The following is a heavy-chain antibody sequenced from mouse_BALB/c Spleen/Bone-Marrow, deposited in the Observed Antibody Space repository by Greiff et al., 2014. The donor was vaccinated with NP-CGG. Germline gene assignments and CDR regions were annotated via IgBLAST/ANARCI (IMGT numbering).Heavy chain of an antibody. V-gene: IGHV1S29*02. CDR2: IYPYSGGT. J-gene: IGHJ3*01. D-gene: IGHD4-1*01. CDR3: ARGNWYFAY. Sequence: EVKLMESGPELVRPGASVKISCKASGYTFTDYNIYWVKQSHRRSLEWIGYIYPYSGGTGYNQKFKSKATLTVDNSSTTAYMELRSLTSEDSAVYYCARGNWYFAYWGQGTLVTVPT. CDR1: GYTFTDYN.